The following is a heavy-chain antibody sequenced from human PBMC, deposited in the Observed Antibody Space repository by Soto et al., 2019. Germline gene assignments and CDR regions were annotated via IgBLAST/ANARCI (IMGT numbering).Heavy chain of an antibody. Sequence: PSQTLSLTCAISGDSVSSNSAAWNWIRQSPSRGLEWLGRTYYRSKWYNDYAVSVKSRITINPDTSKNQFSLQLNSVTAEDTAVYYCARARSSSSVYYYYYYMDVWGKGTTVTVSS. J-gene: IGHJ6*03. CDR3: ARARSSSSVYYYYYYMDV. V-gene: IGHV6-1*01. CDR1: GDSVSSNSAA. CDR2: TYYRSKWYN. D-gene: IGHD6-6*01.